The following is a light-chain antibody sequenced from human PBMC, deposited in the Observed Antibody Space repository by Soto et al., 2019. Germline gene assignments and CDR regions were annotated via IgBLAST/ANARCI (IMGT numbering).Light chain of an antibody. CDR2: GAS. CDR1: LNVNSY. Sequence: VLTQSPATLSLSPGERATLSCRASLNVNSYLAWYQQKPGQAPRLVIYGASTRATGIPARFSGSGSGTDFTLTISSLEPEDFAVYYCQQRKNWQVTFGQGTRLEIK. CDR3: QQRKNWQVT. V-gene: IGKV3-11*01. J-gene: IGKJ5*01.